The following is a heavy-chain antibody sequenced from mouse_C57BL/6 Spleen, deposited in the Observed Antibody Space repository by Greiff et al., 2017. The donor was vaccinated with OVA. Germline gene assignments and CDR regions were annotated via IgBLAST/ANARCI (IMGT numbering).Heavy chain of an antibody. Sequence: EVKVVESGGGLVKPGGSLKLSCAASGFTFSSYAMSWVRQTPEQRLEWVATISDGGSYTYYPDNVKGRFTISRDNAKNTLYLQMSHLKSEDTAMYYGAREGEMITTSWYCDVWGTGTTVTVAS. D-gene: IGHD2-4*01. V-gene: IGHV5-4*01. CDR1: GFTFSSYA. CDR3: AREGEMITTSWYCDV. J-gene: IGHJ1*03. CDR2: ISDGGSYT.